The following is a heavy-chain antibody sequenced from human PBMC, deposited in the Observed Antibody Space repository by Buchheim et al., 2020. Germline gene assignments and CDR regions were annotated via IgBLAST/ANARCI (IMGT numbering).Heavy chain of an antibody. Sequence: EVQLVQSGAAVKKPGESLKISCKGSGYSFTSYWIGWVRQMPGKGLEWMGIIYPGDSDTRYSPSFQGQVTISADKSISTAYLQGSSLKASDTAMYYCARSGDYSNYEGPVEYDDYYGMDVWGQGTT. CDR2: IYPGDSDT. J-gene: IGHJ6*02. D-gene: IGHD4-11*01. CDR1: GYSFTSYW. V-gene: IGHV5-51*03. CDR3: ARSGDYSNYEGPVEYDDYYGMDV.